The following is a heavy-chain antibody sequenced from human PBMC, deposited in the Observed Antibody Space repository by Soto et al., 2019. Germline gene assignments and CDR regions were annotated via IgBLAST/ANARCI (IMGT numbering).Heavy chain of an antibody. CDR1: GGSFSGYY. Sequence: SETLSLTCAVYGGSFSGYYWSWIRQPPGKGLEWIGEINHSGSTNYNPSLKSRVTISVDTSKNQFSLKLSSVTAADTAVYYCATTRVAALVSRRFDYWGQGTLVTVSS. J-gene: IGHJ4*02. D-gene: IGHD2-15*01. V-gene: IGHV4-34*01. CDR3: ATTRVAALVSRRFDY. CDR2: INHSGST.